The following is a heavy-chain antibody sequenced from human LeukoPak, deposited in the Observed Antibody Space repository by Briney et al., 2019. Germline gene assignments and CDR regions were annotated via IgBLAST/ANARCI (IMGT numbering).Heavy chain of an antibody. J-gene: IGHJ4*02. CDR3: AKDRQLIMSTIGGVVVTSPLDY. V-gene: IGHV3-33*06. CDR1: GFTFSSYG. CDR2: IWHCGGNK. Sequence: PGGSLRLSCAASGFTFSSYGMHWVREAPGKRLEWGAVIWHCGGNKHYADSVKGRFTISSDNSKNILELQMNSLRAEDTALYYCAKDRQLIMSTIGGVVVTSPLDYWGQGTLVTASS. D-gene: IGHD3-16*02.